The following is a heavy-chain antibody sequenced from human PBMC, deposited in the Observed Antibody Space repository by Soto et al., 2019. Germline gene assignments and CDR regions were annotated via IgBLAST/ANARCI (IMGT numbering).Heavy chain of an antibody. CDR1: GFTFSNAW. V-gene: IGHV3-15*01. CDR3: TAYPHDDAFDI. D-gene: IGHD3-16*01. CDR2: IKSKTDGGTT. Sequence: EVQLVESGGGLVKPGRSLRLSCAASGFTFSNAWMSWVRQAPGKGLEWVGRIKSKTDGGTTDYAAPVKGRFTISRDDSKNTLYLQMNSLKTEDTAVYYCTAYPHDDAFDIWGQGTMVTVSS. J-gene: IGHJ3*02.